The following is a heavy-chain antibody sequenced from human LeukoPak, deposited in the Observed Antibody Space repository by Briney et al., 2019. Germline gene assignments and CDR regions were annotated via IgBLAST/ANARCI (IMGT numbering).Heavy chain of an antibody. J-gene: IGHJ4*02. CDR2: IYYSGST. CDR1: GGSISSSSYY. V-gene: IGHV4-39*01. CDR3: ARQREGDYVWGSYRSRFDY. Sequence: SETLSLTCTVSGGSISSSSYYWGWIRQPPGKGLEWIGSIYYSGSTYHNPSLKSRVTISVDTSKNQFSLKLSSVTAADTAVYYCARQREGDYVWGSYRSRFDYWGQGTLVTVSS. D-gene: IGHD3-16*02.